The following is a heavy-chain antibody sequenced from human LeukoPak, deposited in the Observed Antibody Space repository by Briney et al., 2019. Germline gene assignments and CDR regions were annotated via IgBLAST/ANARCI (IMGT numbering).Heavy chain of an antibody. V-gene: IGHV4-59*10. J-gene: IGHJ5*02. CDR3: ARDLNLVRGVIMSWFDP. CDR1: GGSFSGYY. Sequence: SETLSLTCGVYGGSFSGYYWSWIRQPPGKGLEWIGRIYTSGSTNYNPSLKSRVTMSVDTSKNQFSLKLSSVTAADTAVYYCARDLNLVRGVIMSWFDPWGQGTLVTVSS. D-gene: IGHD3-10*02. CDR2: IYTSGST.